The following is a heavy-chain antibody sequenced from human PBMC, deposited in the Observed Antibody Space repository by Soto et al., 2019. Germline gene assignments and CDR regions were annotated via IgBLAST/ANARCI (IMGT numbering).Heavy chain of an antibody. CDR1: GFTFSSYA. CDR3: VREDPSYRSSWNIAD. V-gene: IGHV3-30-3*01. Sequence: GGSLRLSCAASGFTFSSYAMHWVRQAPGKGLEWVAVISYDGSNKYYADSVKGRFTISRDNSKNTLYLQMNSLRAEDTAVYYCVREDPSYRSSWNIADWGQGTLGTVDS. CDR2: ISYDGSNK. D-gene: IGHD6-13*01. J-gene: IGHJ4*02.